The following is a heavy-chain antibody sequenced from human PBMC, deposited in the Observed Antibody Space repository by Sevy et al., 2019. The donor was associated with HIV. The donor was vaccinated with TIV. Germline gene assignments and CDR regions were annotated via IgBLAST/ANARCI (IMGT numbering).Heavy chain of an antibody. J-gene: IGHJ6*02. D-gene: IGHD6-19*01. CDR3: ARSILAVAGSYGMDV. CDR1: GFTFSDYY. Sequence: GGSLRLSCAASGFTFSDYYMSWIRQAPGKGLEWVSYISNSGSTKKYPDSVKGRFTISRDNAKNSLYLQMNSLRAEDTAVYYCARSILAVAGSYGMDVWGQGTTVTVSS. V-gene: IGHV3-11*04. CDR2: ISNSGSTK.